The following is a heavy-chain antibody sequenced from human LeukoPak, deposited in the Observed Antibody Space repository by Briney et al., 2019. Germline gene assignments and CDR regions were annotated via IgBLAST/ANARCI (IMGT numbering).Heavy chain of an antibody. D-gene: IGHD6-19*01. J-gene: IGHJ3*02. Sequence: GGSLRLSCAASGFTFSSYAMHWVRQAPGKGLEWVAVISYDGSNKYYADSVKGRFTISRDNSKSTLYLQMNSLRAEDTAVYYCARDGGIAVAAAFDIWGQGTMVTVSS. V-gene: IGHV3-30*04. CDR1: GFTFSSYA. CDR2: ISYDGSNK. CDR3: ARDGGIAVAAAFDI.